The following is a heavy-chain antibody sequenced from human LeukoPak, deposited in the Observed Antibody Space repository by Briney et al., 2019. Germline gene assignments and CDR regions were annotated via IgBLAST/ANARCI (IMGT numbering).Heavy chain of an antibody. J-gene: IGHJ6*02. CDR2: IYYSGST. V-gene: IGHV4-59*01. CDR3: ASGRGEGYCSGGSCWGDYYYYGMDV. D-gene: IGHD2-15*01. CDR1: GGSISSYY. Sequence: SETLSLTCTVSGGSISSYYWSWIRQSPGKGLEWIGYIYYSGSTNYNPSLKSRVTISVDTSKNQFSLKLSSVTAADTAVYYCASGRGEGYCSGGSCWGDYYYYGMDVWGQGTTVTVSS.